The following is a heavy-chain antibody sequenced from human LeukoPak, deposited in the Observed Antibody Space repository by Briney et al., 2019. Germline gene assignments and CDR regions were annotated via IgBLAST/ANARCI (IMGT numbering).Heavy chain of an antibody. CDR3: ARGYDILTGYYAFLYYGMDV. CDR1: GYTFTSYH. J-gene: IGHJ6*02. V-gene: IGHV1-46*01. CDR2: INPSGGST. D-gene: IGHD3-9*01. Sequence: ASVKVSCKASGYTFTSYHMHWVRQAPGQGLEWMGIINPSGGSTSYAQKFQGRVTMTRDTSTSTVYMELSSLRSDDTAVYYCARGYDILTGYYAFLYYGMDVWGQGTTVTVSS.